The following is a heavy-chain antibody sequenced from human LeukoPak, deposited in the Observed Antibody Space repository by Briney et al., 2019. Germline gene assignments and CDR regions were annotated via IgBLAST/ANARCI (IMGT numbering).Heavy chain of an antibody. J-gene: IGHJ4*02. CDR1: GGSIISSSYY. CDR2: IYYSGST. Sequence: SETLSLTCTVSGGSIISSSYYWGWIRQPPGKGLEWIGSIYYSGSTYYNPSLKSRVTISVDTSKNQFSLKLSSVTAADTAVYYCARRYYYNLGSFPFDFWGQGTLVTVSS. V-gene: IGHV4-39*01. CDR3: ARRYYYNLGSFPFDF. D-gene: IGHD3-10*01.